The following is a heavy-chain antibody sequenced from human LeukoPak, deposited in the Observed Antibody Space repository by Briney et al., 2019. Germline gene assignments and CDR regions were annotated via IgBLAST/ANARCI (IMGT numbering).Heavy chain of an antibody. CDR1: GYTFTSYG. D-gene: IGHD6-13*01. CDR2: IFPIFGTA. V-gene: IGHV1-69*06. Sequence: GASVKVSCKASGYTFTSYGINWVRQPPGQGLEWMGGIFPIFGTANYAQKFQGRVTNPADKSTRTPYMELSSLRAEDTAVYYGARGWGIAYAFDIWGQGTMVTVSS. CDR3: ARGWGIAYAFDI. J-gene: IGHJ3*02.